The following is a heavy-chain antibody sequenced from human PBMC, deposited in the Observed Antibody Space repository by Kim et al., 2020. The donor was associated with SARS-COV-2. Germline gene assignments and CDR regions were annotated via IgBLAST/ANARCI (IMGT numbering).Heavy chain of an antibody. D-gene: IGHD1-1*01. Sequence: GGSLRLSCAASGFTFSSYAMSWVRQAPGKGLEWVSAISGSGGSTYYADSVKGRFTISRDNSKNTLYLQMNSLRAEDTAVYYCAKDPGGRYNWNLPDAFDIWGQGTMVTVSS. V-gene: IGHV3-23*01. CDR3: AKDPGGRYNWNLPDAFDI. CDR1: GFTFSSYA. CDR2: ISGSGGST. J-gene: IGHJ3*02.